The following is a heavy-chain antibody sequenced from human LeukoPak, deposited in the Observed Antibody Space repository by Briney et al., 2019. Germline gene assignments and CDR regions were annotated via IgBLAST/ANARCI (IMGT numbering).Heavy chain of an antibody. D-gene: IGHD4-17*01. CDR3: ARDRTGYYMDV. CDR1: GGSISSGGYY. J-gene: IGHJ6*03. V-gene: IGHV4-31*03. Sequence: PSETLSLTCTVSGGSISSGGYYWSWIRQHPGKDLEWIGYIYYSGSTYYNPSLKSRVTISVDTSKNQFSLKLSSVTAADTAVYYCARDRTGYYMDVWGKGTTVTVSS. CDR2: IYYSGST.